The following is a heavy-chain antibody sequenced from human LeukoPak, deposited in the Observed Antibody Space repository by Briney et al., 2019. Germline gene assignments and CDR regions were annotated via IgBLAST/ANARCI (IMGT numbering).Heavy chain of an antibody. D-gene: IGHD3-22*01. CDR2: INPKSGGT. V-gene: IGHV1-2*02. J-gene: IGHJ4*02. CDR3: ARHNSSGYPGDYFDY. CDR1: GYTFTGYY. Sequence: GASVKVSCKASGYTFTGYYMHWVRQAPGQGLEWMGWINPKSGGTNYAQKFQGRVTMTRDTSISTAYMELSRLRSDDTAVYYCARHNSSGYPGDYFDYWGQGTLVTVSS.